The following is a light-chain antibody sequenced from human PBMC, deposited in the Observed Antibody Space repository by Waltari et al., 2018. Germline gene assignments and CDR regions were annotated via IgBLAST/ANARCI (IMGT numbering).Light chain of an antibody. Sequence: EIVMTQSPGTLSLSPGERATLSCRASQRVSKELAWYQQKPCQPPRLLSYGASTRATGIPARVSGSGSETEFTLTISSLQSEDFGVYCCQQYNSWPLTFGGGTKVEIK. CDR3: QQYNSWPLT. J-gene: IGKJ4*01. CDR1: QRVSKE. CDR2: GAS. V-gene: IGKV3-15*01.